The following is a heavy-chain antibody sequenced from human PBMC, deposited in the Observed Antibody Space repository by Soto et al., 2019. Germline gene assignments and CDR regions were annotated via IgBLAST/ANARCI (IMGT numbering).Heavy chain of an antibody. CDR2: ISAHDRNT. CDR1: GYTFTSYG. D-gene: IGHD6-13*01. Sequence: ASVKVSCKASGYTFTSYGISWVRQAPGQGLEWMGWISAHDRNTNYAQELQGRVTMTTDTSTSTAYMELRSLRSDDTAVYYCASYSSSWPTSTAQRFFDYWGQGTLVTVSS. CDR3: ASYSSSWPTSTAQRFFDY. J-gene: IGHJ4*02. V-gene: IGHV1-18*01.